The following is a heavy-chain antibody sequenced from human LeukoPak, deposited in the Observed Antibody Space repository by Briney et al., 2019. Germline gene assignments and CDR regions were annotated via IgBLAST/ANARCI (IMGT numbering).Heavy chain of an antibody. D-gene: IGHD3-22*01. V-gene: IGHV4-4*02. CDR3: ARQSYHSSAHDYAGLFDI. CDR1: GGSISSSNW. J-gene: IGHJ3*02. CDR2: FYYSGST. Sequence: SGTLSLTCAVSGGSISSSNWWSWVRQPPGMGLQWIGSFYYSGSTYYSPSLKSRLTISVDTSKNQFSLKLSSVTAADTAVYYCARQSYHSSAHDYAGLFDIWGQGTMVTVSS.